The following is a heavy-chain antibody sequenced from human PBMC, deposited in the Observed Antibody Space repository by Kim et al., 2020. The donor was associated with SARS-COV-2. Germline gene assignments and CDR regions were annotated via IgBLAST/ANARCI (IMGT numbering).Heavy chain of an antibody. CDR1: GYTLTELS. V-gene: IGHV1-24*01. J-gene: IGHJ6*02. CDR3: ATAPAVAGPPYYYYYGMDV. Sequence: ASVKVSCKVSGYTLTELSMHWVRQAPGKWLEWMGGFDPEDGETIYAQKFQGRVTMTEDTSTDTAYMELSSLRSEDTAVYYCATAPAVAGPPYYYYYGMDVWGQGTTVTVSS. CDR2: FDPEDGET. D-gene: IGHD6-19*01.